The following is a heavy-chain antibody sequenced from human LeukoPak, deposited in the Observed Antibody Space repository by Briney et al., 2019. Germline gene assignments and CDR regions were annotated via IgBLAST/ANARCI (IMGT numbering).Heavy chain of an antibody. CDR1: GGSISSCY. V-gene: IGHV4-4*07. CDR2: IYASGST. D-gene: IGHD5-24*01. J-gene: IGHJ6*02. CDR3: ARGGLQGTYYYYYGMDV. Sequence: PSETLSLTCTISGGSISSCYWTWIQKPAGKGLQWIGRIYASGSTNYNPSLKSRLTMSVDTSENQFSLRLSSVTAADTAVYYCARGGLQGTYYYYYGMDVWGQGTTVTVSS.